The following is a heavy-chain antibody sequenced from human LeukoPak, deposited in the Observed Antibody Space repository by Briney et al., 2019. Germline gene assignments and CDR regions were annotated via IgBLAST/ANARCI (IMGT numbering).Heavy chain of an antibody. CDR1: GGSISSSSYY. CDR2: IYYSGST. V-gene: IGHV4-39*01. Sequence: SETLSLTCTVSGGSISSSSYYWGWIRQPPGKGLEWIGSIYYSGSTYYNPSLKSRVTISVDTSKNQFSLKLSSVTAADTAVYYCARTYGDYSYNCFDPWGQGTLVTVSS. D-gene: IGHD4-17*01. CDR3: ARTYGDYSYNCFDP. J-gene: IGHJ5*02.